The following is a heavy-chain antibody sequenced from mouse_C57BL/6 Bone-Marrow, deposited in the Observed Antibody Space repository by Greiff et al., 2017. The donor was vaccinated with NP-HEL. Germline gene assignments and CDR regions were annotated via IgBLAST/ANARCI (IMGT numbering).Heavy chain of an antibody. Sequence: VQLQQSGPELVKPGASVKLSCKASGYTFTSYDINWVKQRPGQGLEWIGWIYPRDGSTKYNEKFKGKATLTVDTSSSTAYMELHSLTSEDSAVYFGARGGNYCDGSSYEYYYGDWGQGTTLTVAT. CDR2: IYPRDGST. D-gene: IGHD1-1*01. CDR1: GYTFTSYD. CDR3: ARGGNYCDGSSYEYYYGD. V-gene: IGHV1-85*01. J-gene: IGHJ2*01.